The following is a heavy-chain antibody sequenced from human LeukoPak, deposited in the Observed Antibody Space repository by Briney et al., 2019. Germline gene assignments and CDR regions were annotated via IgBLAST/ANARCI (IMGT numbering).Heavy chain of an antibody. CDR1: GYSFTSYW. Sequence: GESLKISCKGSGYSFTSYWIGWVRQMPGKGLEWMGIIYPGDSDTRYSPSFQGQVTISADKSISTAYLQWSSLKASDTAMYYCAREDWNPPYYYYGMGVWGQGTMVTVSS. J-gene: IGHJ6*02. CDR2: IYPGDSDT. V-gene: IGHV5-51*01. D-gene: IGHD1-1*01. CDR3: AREDWNPPYYYYGMGV.